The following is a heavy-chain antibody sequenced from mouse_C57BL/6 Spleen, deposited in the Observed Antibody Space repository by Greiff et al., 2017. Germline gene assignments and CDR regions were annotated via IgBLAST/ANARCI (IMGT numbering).Heavy chain of an antibody. D-gene: IGHD2-3*01. CDR3: ARREIYDGYPRFAY. Sequence: EVQLQQSGPELVKPGASVKISCKASGYTFTDYYMNWVKQSHGKSLEWIGDINPNNGGTSYNQKFKGKATLTVDKSSSTAYMELRSLTSEDSAVYYCARREIYDGYPRFAYWGQGTLVTVSA. CDR1: GYTFTDYY. CDR2: INPNNGGT. J-gene: IGHJ3*01. V-gene: IGHV1-26*01.